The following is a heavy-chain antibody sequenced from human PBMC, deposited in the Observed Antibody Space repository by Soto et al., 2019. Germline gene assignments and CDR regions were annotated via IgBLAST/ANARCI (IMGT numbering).Heavy chain of an antibody. CDR2: INAANGNT. D-gene: IGHD3-10*01. CDR1: GYTFISYA. V-gene: IGHV1-3*01. CDR3: APTLGSSNYGAFHI. J-gene: IGHJ3*02. Sequence: ASVKVSCKASGYTFISYAMHWVRQAPGQRLEWMGWINAANGNTKYSQKFQGRVTITRDTSASTAYMELSSLRSEDTAIYYCAPTLGSSNYGAFHIWGQGTMVTVSS.